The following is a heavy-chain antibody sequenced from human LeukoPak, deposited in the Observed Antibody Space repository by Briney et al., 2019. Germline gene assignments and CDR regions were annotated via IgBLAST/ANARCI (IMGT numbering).Heavy chain of an antibody. V-gene: IGHV3-21*01. CDR1: GFTFSSYW. Sequence: NPGGSLRLSCAASGFTFSSYWMSWVRQAPGKGLEWVSSISSSSSYIYYADSVKGRFTISRDNAKNSLYLQMNSLRAEDTAVYYCARGPYAKPPLFWSGYQGFFDYWGQGTLVTVSS. CDR2: ISSSSSYI. CDR3: ARGPYAKPPLFWSGYQGFFDY. J-gene: IGHJ4*02. D-gene: IGHD3-3*01.